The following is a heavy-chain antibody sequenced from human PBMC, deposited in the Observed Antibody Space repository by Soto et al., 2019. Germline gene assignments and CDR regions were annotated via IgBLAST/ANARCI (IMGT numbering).Heavy chain of an antibody. Sequence: GGSLRLSCVASGFTISSYWMHWVRQVPGKGLVWVSRINSDESSTDYADSVKGRFTISRDNAKNTLYLQMNSLRAEDTALYYCARSKATFGKNWFDPWGQGTLVTVS. D-gene: IGHD3-16*01. J-gene: IGHJ5*02. CDR3: ARSKATFGKNWFDP. CDR2: INSDESST. CDR1: GFTISSYW. V-gene: IGHV3-74*01.